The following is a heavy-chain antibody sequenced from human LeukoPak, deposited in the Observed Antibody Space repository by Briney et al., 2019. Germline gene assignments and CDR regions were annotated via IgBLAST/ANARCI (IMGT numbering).Heavy chain of an antibody. CDR1: GYSISSGYY. D-gene: IGHD3-10*01. Sequence: SETLSLTCTASGYSISSGYYWGWIRQPPGKGLEWIGSIYHSGTTYYNPSLKSRVTISVDTSKNQFSLKASSVTAADTAVYYCARVYYHGSGSNFFDYWGQGNLVTVSS. CDR2: IYHSGTT. J-gene: IGHJ4*02. V-gene: IGHV4-38-2*02. CDR3: ARVYYHGSGSNFFDY.